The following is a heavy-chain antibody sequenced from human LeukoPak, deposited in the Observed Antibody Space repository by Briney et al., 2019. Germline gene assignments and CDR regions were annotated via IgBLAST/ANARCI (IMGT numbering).Heavy chain of an antibody. D-gene: IGHD7-27*01. Sequence: SETLSLTCTVSGGSISNSRHYWGWIRQPPGKGLEWIGSISYSGTTYSNPSLKSRVAMSLDTSKNQFSLRLRSVTSADTAMYYCARVDRHLGIRHFFDYWGQGTLVTVSS. J-gene: IGHJ4*02. CDR1: GGSISNSRHY. V-gene: IGHV4-39*07. CDR3: ARVDRHLGIRHFFDY. CDR2: ISYSGTT.